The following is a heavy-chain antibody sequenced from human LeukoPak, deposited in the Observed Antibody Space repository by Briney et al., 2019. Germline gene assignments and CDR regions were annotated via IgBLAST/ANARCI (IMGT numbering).Heavy chain of an antibody. CDR1: GYTFTSYG. CDR2: ISPYNGDT. J-gene: IGHJ6*03. Sequence: ASVKVSCKASGYTFTSYGISWVRQAPGQGLEWMGWISPYNGDTDYAQKLQGRVTMTTDTSTSIAYMDLGSLRSDDTAVYYCAAGGRNYYYYYMDAWGKGTTVTISS. V-gene: IGHV1-18*01. CDR3: AAGGRNYYYYYMDA. D-gene: IGHD3-16*01.